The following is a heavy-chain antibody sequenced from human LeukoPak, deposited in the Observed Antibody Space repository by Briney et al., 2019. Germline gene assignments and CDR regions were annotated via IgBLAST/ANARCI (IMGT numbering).Heavy chain of an antibody. J-gene: IGHJ3*02. Sequence: SVKVSCKASGGTFSSYAISWVRQAPGQGLEWMGGIIPIFGTANYAQKFQGRVTITADKSTSTAYMELSSLRSEDTAVCYCARADYDSSGSPDAFDIWGQGTMVTVSS. CDR3: ARADYDSSGSPDAFDI. CDR1: GGTFSSYA. D-gene: IGHD3-22*01. CDR2: IIPIFGTA. V-gene: IGHV1-69*06.